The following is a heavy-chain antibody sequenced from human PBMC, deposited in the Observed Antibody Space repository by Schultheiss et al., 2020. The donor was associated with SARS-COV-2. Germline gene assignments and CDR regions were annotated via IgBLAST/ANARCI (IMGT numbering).Heavy chain of an antibody. Sequence: SETLSLTCAVSGYSISSGYYWGWIRQPPGKGLEWIGSIYHSGSTYYNPSLKSRVTISVDTSKNQFSLKLSSVTAADTAVYYCARVKAAGFHFDYWGQGTLVTVSS. J-gene: IGHJ4*02. CDR2: IYHSGST. CDR1: GYSISSGYY. CDR3: ARVKAAGFHFDY. V-gene: IGHV4-38-2*01. D-gene: IGHD6-13*01.